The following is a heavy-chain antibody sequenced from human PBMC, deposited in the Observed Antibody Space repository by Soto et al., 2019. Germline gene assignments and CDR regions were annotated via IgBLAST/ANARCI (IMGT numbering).Heavy chain of an antibody. CDR1: GFTLTNEN. D-gene: IGHD3-22*01. V-gene: IGHV3-21*06. CDR2: ISSRSTFI. J-gene: IGHJ4*02. Sequence: PGGSLRLSCTGLGFTLTNENMNWVRQAPGKGLEWVSSISSRSTFINYADSVKGRFTISRDNDKGLVYLQMNSLRAEDTAVYYCARDPPLSMIVVVGVDDFWGQGTLVTVSS. CDR3: ARDPPLSMIVVVGVDDF.